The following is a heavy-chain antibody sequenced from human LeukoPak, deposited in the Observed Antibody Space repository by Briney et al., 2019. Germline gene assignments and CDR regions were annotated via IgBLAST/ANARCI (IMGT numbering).Heavy chain of an antibody. D-gene: IGHD2-21*01. V-gene: IGHV3-33*01. Sequence: GGSLRLSCAASGFTFSDYGMHWVRLAPGKGLERVAVIWYDGSNIYYADSVKGRFTISRDNSRNTLYLQMNSLRAEDTAVYYCVRELPPVVQYYFDHWGPGTLVTVSS. J-gene: IGHJ4*02. CDR3: VRELPPVVQYYFDH. CDR1: GFTFSDYG. CDR2: IWYDGSNI.